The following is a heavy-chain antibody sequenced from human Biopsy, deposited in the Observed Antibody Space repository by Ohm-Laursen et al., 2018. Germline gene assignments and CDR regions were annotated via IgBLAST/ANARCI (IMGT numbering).Heavy chain of an antibody. V-gene: IGHV4-4*09. CDR3: ARGSNEYGGLYFPH. J-gene: IGHJ1*01. D-gene: IGHD4-23*01. CDR2: TPRNGRT. Sequence: EPLSLTCTASGGPLTGHYWTRTRQPPGKGPERTGHTPRNGRTSYKSSLRSQVTIPLDTSRKHFSLRLTSLAAADTAVYYCARGSNEYGGLYFPHWGQGTLVTVSS. CDR1: GGPLTGHY.